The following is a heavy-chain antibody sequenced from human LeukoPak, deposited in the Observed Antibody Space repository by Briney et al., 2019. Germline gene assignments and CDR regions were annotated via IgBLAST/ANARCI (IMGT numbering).Heavy chain of an antibody. J-gene: IGHJ4*02. CDR2: ISGQTGKT. Sequence: ASVKVSCKASGYTFSNYGISWVRQATGRGLEWMGWISGQTGKTKQAQKFQGRITLTTDSATNTAYMELRSLTSDDTAVYYCARDLAFPGSYGSAEFYFDFWGQGALVTVSP. CDR3: ARDLAFPGSYGSAEFYFDF. V-gene: IGHV1-18*01. D-gene: IGHD1-26*01. CDR1: GYTFSNYG.